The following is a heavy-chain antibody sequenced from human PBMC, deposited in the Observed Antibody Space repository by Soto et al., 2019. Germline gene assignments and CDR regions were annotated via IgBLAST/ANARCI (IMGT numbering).Heavy chain of an antibody. CDR2: IKTNSEGGTT. V-gene: IGHV3-15*07. CDR1: GFAFSSAW. Sequence: EVQLVESGGGFVKPGGSLRLSCASSGFAFSSAWMNWVRQAPGKGLEWGGRIKTNSEGGTTDYAAPVQGRFTLSRDDSRNTLSLQMNSLKTDDTAVYYCTTGSVEGVWGQGATVTVSS. D-gene: IGHD2-15*01. J-gene: IGHJ6*02. CDR3: TTGSVEGV.